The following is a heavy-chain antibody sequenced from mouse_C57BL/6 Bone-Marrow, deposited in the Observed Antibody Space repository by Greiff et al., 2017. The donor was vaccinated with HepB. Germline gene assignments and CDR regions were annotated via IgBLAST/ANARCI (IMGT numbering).Heavy chain of an antibody. Sequence: QVQLQQSGAELARPGASVKLSCKASGYTFTSYGISWVKQRTGQGLEWIGEIYPRSGNTYYNEKFKGKATLTADKSSSTAYMELRSLTSEDSAVYFGARGYGSSSPYYFDYWGQGTTLTVSS. V-gene: IGHV1-81*01. J-gene: IGHJ2*01. CDR1: GYTFTSYG. CDR2: IYPRSGNT. CDR3: ARGYGSSSPYYFDY. D-gene: IGHD1-1*01.